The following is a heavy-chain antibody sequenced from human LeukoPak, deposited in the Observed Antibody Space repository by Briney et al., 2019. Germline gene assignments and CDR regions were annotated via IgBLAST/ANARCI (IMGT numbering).Heavy chain of an antibody. Sequence: GESLKISCKGSGYSFTSYWISWVRQMPGKGLEWMGRIDPSDSYTNYSPSFQGHVTISADKSISTAYLQWSSLKASDTAIYYCARLAVSSIWSVYFDYWGQGTLVTVSS. CDR1: GYSFTSYW. J-gene: IGHJ4*02. D-gene: IGHD6-13*01. CDR3: ARLAVSSIWSVYFDY. CDR2: IDPSDSYT. V-gene: IGHV5-10-1*01.